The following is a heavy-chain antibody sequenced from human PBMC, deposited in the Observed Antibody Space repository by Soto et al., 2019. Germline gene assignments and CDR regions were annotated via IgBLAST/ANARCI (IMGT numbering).Heavy chain of an antibody. Sequence: PGGSLRRSCSASGLNFNDCAMHWVRQAAGKGLKYVSSISSNGVSTYYADSVKGRFTISRDNSKNTLYLQMNSLRVEDPAVYYCVKDRFVNYWGQGAQVTV. CDR3: VKDRFVNY. J-gene: IGHJ4*02. V-gene: IGHV3-64D*06. CDR2: ISSNGVST. D-gene: IGHD3-3*01. CDR1: GLNFNDCA.